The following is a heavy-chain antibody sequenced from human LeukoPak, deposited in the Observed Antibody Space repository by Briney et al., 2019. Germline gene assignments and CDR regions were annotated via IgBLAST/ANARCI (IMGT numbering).Heavy chain of an antibody. Sequence: ASVKVSCKASGYTFTNYGISWVRQAPGQGLEWMGWISPYNGNTNYVQTFQGRVTMTTDTSTSTVYMDLSSLRSEDAAVYYCVRELAGGYFDYWGQGTLVTVSS. D-gene: IGHD4-23*01. CDR2: ISPYNGNT. J-gene: IGHJ4*02. CDR3: VRELAGGYFDY. CDR1: GYTFTNYG. V-gene: IGHV1-18*01.